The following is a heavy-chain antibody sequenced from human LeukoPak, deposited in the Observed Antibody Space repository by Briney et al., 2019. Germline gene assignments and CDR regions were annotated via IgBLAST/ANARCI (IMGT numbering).Heavy chain of an antibody. V-gene: IGHV4-59*08. J-gene: IGHJ4*02. D-gene: IGHD6-19*01. CDR3: ARGVPQWPARVDY. CDR2: ICYSGTT. Sequence: PSETLSLTCTVSGGSISSYYWSWIRQPPGKGLEWIGFICYSGTTNYNPSLKSRVTISVDTSKNQFSLKLSSVTAADTAVYYCARGVPQWPARVDYWGQGTLVTVSS. CDR1: GGSISSYY.